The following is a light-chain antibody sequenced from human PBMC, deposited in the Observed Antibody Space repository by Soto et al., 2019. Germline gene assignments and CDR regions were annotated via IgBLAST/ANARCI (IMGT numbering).Light chain of an antibody. J-gene: IGKJ1*01. CDR2: GAS. CDR3: QQRSNWPWT. CDR1: QSVSSSY. Sequence: EIVLTQSPGTLSLSPGERATLSCRASQSVSSSYLAGYQQKPGQAPRLLIYGASSRATGIPDRFSGSGSGTDFTLTISRLEPEDFAVYYCQQRSNWPWTFGQGTKVDIK. V-gene: IGKV3D-20*02.